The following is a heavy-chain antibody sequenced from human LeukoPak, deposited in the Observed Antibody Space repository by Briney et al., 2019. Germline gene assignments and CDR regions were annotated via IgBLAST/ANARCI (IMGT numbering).Heavy chain of an antibody. CDR2: IWYDGSNK. J-gene: IGHJ4*02. D-gene: IGHD4-17*01. V-gene: IGHV3-33*06. Sequence: GGSLRLSCAAFGFTFSSYGMHWVRQAPGKGLEWVAVIWYDGSNKYYADSVKGRFTISRDNSKNTLYLQMNSLRAEDTAVYYCAKISDYGDYVAYWGQGTLVTVSS. CDR1: GFTFSSYG. CDR3: AKISDYGDYVAY.